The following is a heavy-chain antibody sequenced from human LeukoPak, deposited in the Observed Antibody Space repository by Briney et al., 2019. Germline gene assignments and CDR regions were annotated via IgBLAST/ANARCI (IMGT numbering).Heavy chain of an antibody. V-gene: IGHV3-33*01. CDR2: IWYDGSNE. Sequence: GGSLRLSCAASGFTFRSHGMHWVRQAPGKGLEWVAGIWYDGSNEDYADSVKGRFTISRDNSKNTLSLQMNSLRVEDTAVYYCARDGQNGSPYATDVWGQGTTVTVSS. J-gene: IGHJ6*02. CDR3: ARDGQNGSPYATDV. CDR1: GFTFRSHG. D-gene: IGHD3-10*01.